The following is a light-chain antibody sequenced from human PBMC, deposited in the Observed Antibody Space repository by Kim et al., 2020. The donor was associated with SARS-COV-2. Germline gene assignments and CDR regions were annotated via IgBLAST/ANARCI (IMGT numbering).Light chain of an antibody. CDR3: SSYTTSGTYV. Sequence: QSTTISCTATSSDVGGYNYVSWYQQHPLRAPKLMIYDVTQRPSGVSNRFSASKSGNTASLTISGLQPEDEADYYCSSYTTSGTYVFGTGTKVTVL. CDR2: DVT. CDR1: SSDVGGYNY. V-gene: IGLV2-14*04. J-gene: IGLJ1*01.